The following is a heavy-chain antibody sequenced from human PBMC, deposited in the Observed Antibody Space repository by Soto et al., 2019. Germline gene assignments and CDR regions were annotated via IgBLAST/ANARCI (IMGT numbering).Heavy chain of an antibody. CDR2: IFYIGST. V-gene: IGHV4-31*03. CDR3: ARSVFP. CDR1: GGSISSGGYY. J-gene: IGHJ5*02. Sequence: LSLTCTVSGGSISSGGYYWNWIRQHPGKGLEWIGYIFYIGSTYYNPSLKSRVTISVDTSKNQFSLKLNSVTAADTAVYYCARSVFPWGQGTLVPVSS.